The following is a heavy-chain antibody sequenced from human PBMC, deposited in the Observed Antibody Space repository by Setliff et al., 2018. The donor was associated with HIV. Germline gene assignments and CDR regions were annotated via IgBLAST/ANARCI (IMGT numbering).Heavy chain of an antibody. CDR2: FYYSGNS. Sequence: PSETLSLTCAVSGDSIDSRSYYWGWIRQPPGKGLEWIGYFYYSGNSNYNPSLKSRVTILVDASRQQFSLRLRSVTAADTAVYYCVRPFFGPGGHYHDVDVWGPGTTVTVSS. CDR1: GDSIDSRSYY. D-gene: IGHD3-3*01. CDR3: VRPFFGPGGHYHDVDV. V-gene: IGHV4-39*07. J-gene: IGHJ6*02.